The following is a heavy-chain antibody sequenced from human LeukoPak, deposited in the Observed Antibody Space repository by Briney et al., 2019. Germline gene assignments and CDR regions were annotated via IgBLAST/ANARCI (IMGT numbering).Heavy chain of an antibody. J-gene: IGHJ5*02. V-gene: IGHV3-30*18. Sequence: GGSLRLSCAASRFTFSSYGTHWVRPAPGKGLEWVAVISYDGSNKYYADSLKGRFTISRDNSKNTLYLPMNSLRAEDTAVYYCAKDVAAGSGWFDPWGQGTLVTVSS. CDR1: RFTFSSYG. CDR3: AKDVAAGSGWFDP. CDR2: ISYDGSNK. D-gene: IGHD6-13*01.